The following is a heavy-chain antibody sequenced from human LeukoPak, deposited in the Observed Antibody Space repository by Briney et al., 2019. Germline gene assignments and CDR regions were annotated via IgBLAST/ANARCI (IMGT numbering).Heavy chain of an antibody. V-gene: IGHV3-15*01. D-gene: IGHD5-24*01. J-gene: IGHJ4*02. CDR2: IKSKTDGGTT. CDR3: TTDLEMATIAVVGY. CDR1: GFTFSNAW. Sequence: PGGSLRLSCAASGFTFSNAWMSWVRQAPGKGLEWVGRIKSKTDGGTTDYAAPVKGRFTISRDDSKNTLYLQMNSLKAEDTAVYYCTTDLEMATIAVVGYWGQGTLVTVSS.